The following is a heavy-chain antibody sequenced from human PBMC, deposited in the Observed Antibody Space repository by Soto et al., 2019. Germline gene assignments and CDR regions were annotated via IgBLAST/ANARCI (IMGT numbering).Heavy chain of an antibody. CDR2: INSDGSST. Sequence: EVQLVESGGGLVQPGGSLRLSCAASGFTFSSYWMHWVRQAPGKGLVWVSRINSDGSSTSYAYSVKGRFTISRDNAKNTLFLQMNSPRAEDTAVYYCASLPSRITMVRGVPWGQGTLVTVSS. D-gene: IGHD3-10*01. V-gene: IGHV3-74*01. CDR3: ASLPSRITMVRGVP. J-gene: IGHJ4*02. CDR1: GFTFSSYW.